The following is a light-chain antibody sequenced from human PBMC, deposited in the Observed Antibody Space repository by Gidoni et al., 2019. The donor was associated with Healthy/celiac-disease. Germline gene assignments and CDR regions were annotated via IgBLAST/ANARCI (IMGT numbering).Light chain of an antibody. CDR3: QQRNSYPLT. Sequence: DIQLTSPPSFLSASVGDRVTITCRASQGISSYLAWYQQKPGKAPKLLIYVASTLQSGVPSRFSGSGSGTEFTLTISSLQPEDFATYYCQQRNSYPLTFGPGTKVDIK. J-gene: IGKJ3*01. V-gene: IGKV1-9*01. CDR1: QGISSY. CDR2: VAS.